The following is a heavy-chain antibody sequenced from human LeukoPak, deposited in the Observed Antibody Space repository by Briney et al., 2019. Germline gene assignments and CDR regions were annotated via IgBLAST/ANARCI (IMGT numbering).Heavy chain of an antibody. V-gene: IGHV1-2*02. CDR3: ATNYYDSSGYYYWAD. J-gene: IGHJ4*02. CDR1: GYTFTGYY. CDR2: INPNSGGT. Sequence: GASVKVSCKASGYTFTGYYMHWVRQAPGQGLEWMGWINPNSGGTNYAQKFQGRVTMTRDTSISTAYMELSRLRSDDTAVYYCATNYYDSSGYYYWADWGQGTLVTVSS. D-gene: IGHD3-22*01.